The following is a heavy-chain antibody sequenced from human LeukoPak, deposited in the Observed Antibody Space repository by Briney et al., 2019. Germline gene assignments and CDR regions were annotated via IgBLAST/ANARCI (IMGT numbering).Heavy chain of an antibody. D-gene: IGHD3-22*01. J-gene: IGHJ3*02. CDR3: ARVIRPRYYYDSSGYYKDAFDI. Sequence: ASVKVSCKASVYSFTSYYMHWVRQAPGQGLEWMGLINPSGSSTSYAQKFQGRLSLTRDMSTSTDYMELRGLRSDDTAVYYCARVIRPRYYYDSSGYYKDAFDIWGQGTMVTVSS. V-gene: IGHV1-46*01. CDR2: INPSGSST. CDR1: VYSFTSYY.